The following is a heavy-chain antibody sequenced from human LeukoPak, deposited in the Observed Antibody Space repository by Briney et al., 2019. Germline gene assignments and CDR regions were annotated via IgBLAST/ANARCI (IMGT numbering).Heavy chain of an antibody. D-gene: IGHD3-9*01. CDR3: ARGRLGLHYDILTGYPTPYYFDY. V-gene: IGHV4-34*01. CDR2: INHSGST. Sequence: SETLSLTCAVYGGPFSGYYWSWIRQPPGKGLEWIGEINHSGSTNYNPSLKSRVTISVDTSKNQFSLKLSSVTAADTAVYYCARGRLGLHYDILTGYPTPYYFDYWGQGTLVTVSS. J-gene: IGHJ4*02. CDR1: GGPFSGYY.